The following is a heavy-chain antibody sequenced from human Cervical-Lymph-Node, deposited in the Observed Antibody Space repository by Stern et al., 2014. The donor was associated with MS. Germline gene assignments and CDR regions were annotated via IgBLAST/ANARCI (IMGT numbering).Heavy chain of an antibody. J-gene: IGHJ5*02. V-gene: IGHV4-34*01. CDR1: GGSFSGYY. CDR3: APRPGDGYRYNWFDP. D-gene: IGHD5-24*01. Sequence: QVQLQQWGAGLLKPSETLSLTCAVYGGSFSGYYWSWIRQPPGKGLEWIGEINHSGSTNYNPPLKSRVTISVDTSKNQFSLKLSSVTAADTAVYYCAPRPGDGYRYNWFDPWGQGTLVTVSS. CDR2: INHSGST.